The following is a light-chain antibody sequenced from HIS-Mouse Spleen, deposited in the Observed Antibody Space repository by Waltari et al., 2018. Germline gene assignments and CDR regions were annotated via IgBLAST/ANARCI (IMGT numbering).Light chain of an antibody. Sequence: AIQMTQSPSSLSASVGDRVPITCRASQGIRNDLGWYQQKPGKAPKLLIYAASSLQSGAPSRFSGSGSGTDFTLTISSLQPEDFATYYCLQDYNYPWTFGQGTKVEIK. J-gene: IGKJ1*01. V-gene: IGKV1-6*01. CDR2: AAS. CDR3: LQDYNYPWT. CDR1: QGIRND.